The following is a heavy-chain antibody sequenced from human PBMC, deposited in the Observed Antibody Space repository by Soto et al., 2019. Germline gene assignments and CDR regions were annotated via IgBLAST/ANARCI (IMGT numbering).Heavy chain of an antibody. J-gene: IGHJ4*02. V-gene: IGHV3-23*01. CDR1: GFPFGRYA. D-gene: IGHD3-10*01. CDR3: AKDNGNYGSGSFSH. CDR2: ISGTGDSS. Sequence: EVQLLESGGGLVQPGGSLRLSCAASGFPFGRYAMSWVRQAPGTGLEWVSLISGTGDSSEYANSVKGRFTISRDYSKTTVFLQMNSLRAEDTAVYFCAKDNGNYGSGSFSHWGQGTLVTVSS.